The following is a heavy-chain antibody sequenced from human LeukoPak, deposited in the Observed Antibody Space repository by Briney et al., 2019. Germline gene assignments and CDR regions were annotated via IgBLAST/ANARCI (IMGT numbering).Heavy chain of an antibody. J-gene: IGHJ2*01. CDR2: IYYSGST. CDR3: ARWDTIADL. D-gene: IGHD3-9*01. Sequence: SETLSLTSTVSGVSISRYYWGWISQPPGKGLEWFGCIYYSGSTSYNPSLKSLVTISVDTSKNQFSLKLSSVTAADTAVYYCARWDTIADLWGRGTLVTVSS. V-gene: IGHV4-59*08. CDR1: GVSISRYY.